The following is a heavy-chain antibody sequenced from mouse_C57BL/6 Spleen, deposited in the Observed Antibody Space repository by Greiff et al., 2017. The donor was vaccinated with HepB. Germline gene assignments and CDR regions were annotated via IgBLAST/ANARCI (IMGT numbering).Heavy chain of an antibody. J-gene: IGHJ1*03. CDR1: GYTFTSYG. Sequence: VQLQQSGAELARPGASVKLSCKASGYTFTSYGISWVKQRTGQGLEWIGEIYPRSGNTYYNEKFKGKATLTADKSSSTAYMELRSLTSEDSAVYFCARLDGYDLVWYFDVWGTGTTVTVSS. D-gene: IGHD2-2*01. V-gene: IGHV1-81*01. CDR2: IYPRSGNT. CDR3: ARLDGYDLVWYFDV.